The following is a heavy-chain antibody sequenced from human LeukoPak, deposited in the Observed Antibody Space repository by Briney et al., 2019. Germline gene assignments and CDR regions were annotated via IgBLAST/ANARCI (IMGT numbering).Heavy chain of an antibody. CDR2: ISASGGSV. CDR3: VRPQFYGSGSPIDY. V-gene: IGHV3-11*01. J-gene: IGHJ4*02. Sequence: PGGSLGLSCAASGFIFSDYYMGWIRQPPGRGLEWVSYISASGGSVYYADSVKGRITVSRDNAQNSLSLQMRSLRAEDTAVYCCVRPQFYGSGSPIDYWGQGALVTVSS. CDR1: GFIFSDYY. D-gene: IGHD3-10*01.